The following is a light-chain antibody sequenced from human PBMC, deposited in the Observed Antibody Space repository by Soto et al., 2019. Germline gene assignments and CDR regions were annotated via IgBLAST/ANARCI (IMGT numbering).Light chain of an antibody. Sequence: EILLTQSPGTLSLSPGEGVTLSCRASQSISSNFLAWYQQKPGQAPRILMYDASTRATGISARFSGSGSGTEFTLTISSLQSEDFAVYYCQQYHNWPITFGQGTRLEIK. V-gene: IGKV3-15*01. J-gene: IGKJ5*01. CDR3: QQYHNWPIT. CDR2: DAS. CDR1: QSISSNF.